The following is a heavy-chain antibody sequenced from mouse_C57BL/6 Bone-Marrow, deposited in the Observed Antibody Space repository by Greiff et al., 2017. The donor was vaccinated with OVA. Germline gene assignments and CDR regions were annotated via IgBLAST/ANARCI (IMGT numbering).Heavy chain of an antibody. Sequence: QVQLQQPGAELVKPGASVKLSCKASGYTFTSYWMHWVKQRPGRGLEWIGRIDPNNGGTTYNEKFQGKATLTVDKPSSTAYMQLSSLTSEDSAVYYCARVELVWAYAMDYWGQGTSVTVSS. J-gene: IGHJ4*01. V-gene: IGHV1-72*01. CDR1: GYTFTSYW. D-gene: IGHD2-10*02. CDR2: IDPNNGGT. CDR3: ARVELVWAYAMDY.